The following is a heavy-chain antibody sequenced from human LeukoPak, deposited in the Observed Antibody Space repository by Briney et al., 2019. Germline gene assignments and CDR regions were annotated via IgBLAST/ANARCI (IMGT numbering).Heavy chain of an antibody. CDR1: GGSISSSSYY. D-gene: IGHD6-19*01. Sequence: SETLSLTCTVSGGSISSSSYYWGWIRQPPGKGLEWIGSIYYSGSTYYNPSLKSRVTISVDTSKNQFSLKLSSVTAADTAVYYCARGYRSSGWTNYYSYGMDVWGQGTTVTVSS. J-gene: IGHJ6*02. CDR3: ARGYRSSGWTNYYSYGMDV. CDR2: IYYSGST. V-gene: IGHV4-39*01.